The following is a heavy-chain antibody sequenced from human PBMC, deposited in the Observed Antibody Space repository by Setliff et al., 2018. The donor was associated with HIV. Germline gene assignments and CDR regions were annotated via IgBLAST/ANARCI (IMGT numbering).Heavy chain of an antibody. Sequence: LSLTCAVSGASFVGDNHWSWIRQTPERGLEWIAYFMYTDIHYVNYLNYRNPSLASRLSISVDTSKNQFSLNLTSVTAADTAVYYCASRVYYYDSNNFLREEGFDPWGQGTLITVSS. D-gene: IGHD3-22*01. CDR3: ASRVYYYDSNNFLREEGFDP. CDR1: GASFVGDNH. CDR2: FMYTDIHYVNYLN. V-gene: IGHV4-30-4*01. J-gene: IGHJ5*02.